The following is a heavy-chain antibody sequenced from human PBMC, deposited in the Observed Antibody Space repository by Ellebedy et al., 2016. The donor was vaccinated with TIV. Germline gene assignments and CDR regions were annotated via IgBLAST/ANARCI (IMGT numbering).Heavy chain of an antibody. CDR1: GYTLTSYG. CDR3: ARDGGSYSDFDY. Sequence: AASVKVSCKASGYTLTSYGISWVRQAPGQGLEWMGWINPNSGGTNYAQKFQGWVTMTRDTSISTAYMELSRLRSDDTDVYYCARDGGSYSDFDYWGQGTLVTVSS. D-gene: IGHD1-26*01. J-gene: IGHJ4*02. V-gene: IGHV1-2*04. CDR2: INPNSGGT.